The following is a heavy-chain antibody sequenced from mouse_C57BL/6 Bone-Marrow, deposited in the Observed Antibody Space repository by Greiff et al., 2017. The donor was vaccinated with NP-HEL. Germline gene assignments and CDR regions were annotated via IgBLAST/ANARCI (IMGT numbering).Heavy chain of an antibody. J-gene: IGHJ2*01. Sequence: QVQLKESGAELVRPGTSVKMSCKASGYTFTNYWIGWAKQRPGHGLEWIGDIYPGGGYTNYNEKFKGKATLTADKSSSTAYMQFSSLTSEDSAIYYCARWGYDYGSRLGSYYFDYWGQGTTLTVSS. CDR1: GYTFTNYW. D-gene: IGHD1-1*01. CDR2: IYPGGGYT. CDR3: ARWGYDYGSRLGSYYFDY. V-gene: IGHV1-63*01.